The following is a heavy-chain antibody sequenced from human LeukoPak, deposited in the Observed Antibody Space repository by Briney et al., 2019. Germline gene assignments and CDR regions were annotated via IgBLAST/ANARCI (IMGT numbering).Heavy chain of an antibody. J-gene: IGHJ4*02. D-gene: IGHD5-24*01. CDR1: GFTFSSYW. Sequence: GGSLRLPCAVSGFTFSSYWMNWVRQVPGKGLVWVSHINTFGTTATYADSVKGRFTISRDNANNTLYLQMNSLRVEDTAVYYCVRDNAYKFDYWGQGTLVTVSS. CDR2: INTFGTTA. CDR3: VRDNAYKFDY. V-gene: IGHV3-74*01.